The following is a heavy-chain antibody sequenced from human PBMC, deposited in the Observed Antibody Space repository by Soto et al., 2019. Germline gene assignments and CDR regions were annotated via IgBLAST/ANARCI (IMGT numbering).Heavy chain of an antibody. D-gene: IGHD3-3*01. V-gene: IGHV3-48*03. Sequence: EVQLVESGGGLVQPGGSLRLSCAASGFTFSSYEMNWGRQAPGKGLEWVSYISSGGTTIYYADSVKGRFTVSRDNAKNSLYLQMNSLRAEDTAIYYCARALDFWSGYLPDWGQGTLVTVSS. CDR3: ARALDFWSGYLPD. CDR2: ISSGGTTI. J-gene: IGHJ4*02. CDR1: GFTFSSYE.